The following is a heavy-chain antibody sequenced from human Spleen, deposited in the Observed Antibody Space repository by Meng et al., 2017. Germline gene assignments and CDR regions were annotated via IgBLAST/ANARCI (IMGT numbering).Heavy chain of an antibody. J-gene: IGHJ4*02. CDR2: IYHNGDT. CDR3: ARAGVGASRGYYFDY. D-gene: IGHD1-26*01. Sequence: SETLSLTCTVSDDSISSYYWNWIRQPPGKGLEWIGFIYHNGDTNYNPSLKSRVTISVDTSKNQFSLKLVSVTAADTAVYYCARAGVGASRGYYFDYWGQGTLVTVSS. V-gene: IGHV4-59*01. CDR1: DDSISSYY.